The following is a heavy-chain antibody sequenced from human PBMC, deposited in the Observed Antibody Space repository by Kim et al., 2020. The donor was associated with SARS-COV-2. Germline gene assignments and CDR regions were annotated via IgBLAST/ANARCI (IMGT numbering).Heavy chain of an antibody. Sequence: YYAASVKGRFTISRDNSKNTLYLQMNSLRAEDTAVYYCARGRLSSDAFDIWGQGTMVTVSS. CDR3: ARGRLSSDAFDI. J-gene: IGHJ3*02. V-gene: IGHV3-33*01. D-gene: IGHD6-6*01.